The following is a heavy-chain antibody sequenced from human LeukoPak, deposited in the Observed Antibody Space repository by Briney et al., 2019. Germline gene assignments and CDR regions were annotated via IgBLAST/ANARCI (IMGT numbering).Heavy chain of an antibody. D-gene: IGHD1-26*01. J-gene: IGHJ4*02. CDR1: GYTFISYY. Sequence: ASVKVSGKASGYTFISYYMHWVRQAPGQGLEWMGIIKPSGGSASYAQKFQGRATMTRDTSTSTVYMELSSLRSEDTAVYYCAREGGSGSYSYHFDFWGQGAPLTVSS. V-gene: IGHV1-46*01. CDR3: AREGGSGSYSYHFDF. CDR2: IKPSGGSA.